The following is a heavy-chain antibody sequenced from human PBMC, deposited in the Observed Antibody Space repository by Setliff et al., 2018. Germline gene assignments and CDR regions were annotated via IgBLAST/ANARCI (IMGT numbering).Heavy chain of an antibody. CDR1: GFTFSSHG. Sequence: GGSLRLSCAASGFTFSSHGMNWVRQAPGKGLEWVAYMSNWGTSIYYADSVKGRFTISRDNAKNSLFLQMNSLRIEDMGIYYCARDGGINMVKTYYYGLDVWGQGTTVTVSS. CDR3: ARDGGINMVKTYYYGLDV. V-gene: IGHV3-48*03. CDR2: MSNWGTSI. D-gene: IGHD1-20*01. J-gene: IGHJ6*02.